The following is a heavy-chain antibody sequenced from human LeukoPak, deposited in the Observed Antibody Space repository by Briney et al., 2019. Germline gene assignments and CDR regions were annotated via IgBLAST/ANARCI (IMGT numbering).Heavy chain of an antibody. V-gene: IGHV1-3*01. J-gene: IGHJ6*02. Sequence: ASVKVSCKASGYTFTSYAMHWVRQAPGQRLEWMGWINAGNGNTKYSQKFQGRVTITRDTSASTAYMELSSLRSEDTAVYYCARGLTYSSGYYADYYYYYGMDVWGQGTTVTVSS. CDR1: GYTFTSYA. D-gene: IGHD3-22*01. CDR3: ARGLTYSSGYYADYYYYYGMDV. CDR2: INAGNGNT.